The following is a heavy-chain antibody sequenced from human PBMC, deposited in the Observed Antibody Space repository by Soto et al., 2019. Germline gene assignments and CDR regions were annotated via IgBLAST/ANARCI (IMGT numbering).Heavy chain of an antibody. Sequence: ASVKVSCKASGYTFTGYYMHWVRQAPGQGLEWMGWINPNSGGTNYAQKFRGWVTMTRDTSISTAYMELSRLRSDDTAVYYCAREDGPYHYYGMDVWGKGTTVTVFS. CDR3: AREDGPYHYYGMDV. J-gene: IGHJ6*04. CDR2: INPNSGGT. V-gene: IGHV1-2*04. CDR1: GYTFTGYY.